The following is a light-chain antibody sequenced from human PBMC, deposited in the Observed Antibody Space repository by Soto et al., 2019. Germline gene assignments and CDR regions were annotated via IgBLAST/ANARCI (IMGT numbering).Light chain of an antibody. CDR1: NSDVGGYNY. Sequence: QSALTQPPSASGSPGQSVTISCTGTNSDVGGYNYVSWYQQHPGEAPKLMISEVSKRPSGVPDRFSGSKSGNTASLTVSGLQAEDEADYYCTSYAGSTLVFGGGTQLTVL. V-gene: IGLV2-8*01. CDR2: EVS. J-gene: IGLJ2*01. CDR3: TSYAGSTLV.